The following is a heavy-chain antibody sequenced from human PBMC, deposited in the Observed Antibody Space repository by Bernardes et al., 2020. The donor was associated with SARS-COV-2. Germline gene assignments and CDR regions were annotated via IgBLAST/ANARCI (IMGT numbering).Heavy chain of an antibody. Sequence: GGSLRLSCIGSGFIFSDYQMAWVRQTPGKGLEWVAKIGWGGSEKLYVDSVKGRFTISRDDAQNSVYLQMNTLRPDDTAMYYCARVAREGYNWWGRGVLVIVSS. J-gene: IGHJ4*02. CDR2: IGWGGSEK. CDR1: GFIFSDYQ. V-gene: IGHV3-7*01. CDR3: ARVAREGYNW. D-gene: IGHD5-12*01.